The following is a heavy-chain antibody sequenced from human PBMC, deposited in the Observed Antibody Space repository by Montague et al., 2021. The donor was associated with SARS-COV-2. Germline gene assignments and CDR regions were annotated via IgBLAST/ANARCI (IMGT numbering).Heavy chain of an antibody. J-gene: IGHJ5*02. Sequence: SETLSLTCTVSGGSISSYYWSWIRQPPGKGLEWIGYIYYSGSTNYNPSLKSRVTISVDTSKNQFSLKLSSVTAADTAVYYCARALYCSGGSCYPIWFDHWGQGTLVPGSS. CDR1: GGSISSYY. V-gene: IGHV4-59*01. D-gene: IGHD2-15*01. CDR2: IYYSGST. CDR3: ARALYCSGGSCYPIWFDH.